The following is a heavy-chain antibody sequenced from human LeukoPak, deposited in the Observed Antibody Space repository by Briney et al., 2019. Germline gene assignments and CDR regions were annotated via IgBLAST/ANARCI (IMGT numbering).Heavy chain of an antibody. CDR3: AKDYLGGFHTFDI. Sequence: PGGSLRLSCAASGFSFRSYGMHWVRQAPGKGLEWVAVISNDGSNKHYADPVKGRFTISRDTSKNTLYLQMTSLRGEDTAVYYCAKDYLGGFHTFDIWGQGTMVTVSS. J-gene: IGHJ3*02. CDR1: GFSFRSYG. V-gene: IGHV3-30*18. D-gene: IGHD7-27*01. CDR2: ISNDGSNK.